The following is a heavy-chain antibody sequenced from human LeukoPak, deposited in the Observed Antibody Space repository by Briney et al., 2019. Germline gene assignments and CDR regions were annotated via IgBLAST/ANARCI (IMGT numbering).Heavy chain of an antibody. D-gene: IGHD6-19*01. J-gene: IGHJ5*02. Sequence: ASVTVSFTSSGYTFTLYYLHWVRQAPGQGLEWMGWINPNGGGTNYAQTCQGRDTMTRDTCISTAYMELSRLRSDDTAVYYCARGGSSGWYVQNYFDTWGQGTLVTVSS. CDR2: INPNGGGT. V-gene: IGHV1-2*02. CDR1: GYTFTLYY. CDR3: ARGGSSGWYVQNYFDT.